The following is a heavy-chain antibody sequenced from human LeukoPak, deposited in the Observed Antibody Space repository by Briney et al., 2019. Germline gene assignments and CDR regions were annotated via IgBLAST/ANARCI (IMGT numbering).Heavy chain of an antibody. Sequence: GGSLRLSCEGSGFSFRSYTMNWVRQAPGKGLEWVSVIYSGGSTYYGESVKGRFTISRDNSKNTVYLQMNALRAEDSAVYYCARRTVWRLGSYGLDVWGQGTTVTVSS. CDR3: ARRTVWRLGSYGLDV. J-gene: IGHJ6*02. V-gene: IGHV3-53*01. CDR1: GFSFRSYT. CDR2: IYSGGST. D-gene: IGHD3-16*01.